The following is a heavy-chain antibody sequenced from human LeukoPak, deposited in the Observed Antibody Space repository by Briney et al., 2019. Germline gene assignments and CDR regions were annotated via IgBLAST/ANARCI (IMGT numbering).Heavy chain of an antibody. CDR1: GFTVSSNY. CDR3: ARALSYYYYMDV. V-gene: IGHV3-66*01. CDR2: IYSGGST. J-gene: IGHJ6*03. Sequence: GGSLRLSCAASGFTVSSNYMSWVRQAPGKGLEWVSVIYSGGSTYYADSVKGRFTISRDNSKNTLYLQMNSLRAEDTAVYYCARALSYYYYMDVWGKGTTVTISS.